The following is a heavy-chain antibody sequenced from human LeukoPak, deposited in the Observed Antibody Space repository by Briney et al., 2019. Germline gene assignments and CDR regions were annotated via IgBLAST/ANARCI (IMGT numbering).Heavy chain of an antibody. CDR2: ISGSGGST. V-gene: IGHV3-23*01. CDR1: GFTFSSYA. Sequence: PGGSLRLSCAASGFTFSSYAMSWVRQAPGKGLEWVSAISGSGGSTYYADSVKGRFTISRDNAKNSLYLQMNSLRAEDTAVYYCARRVEHSSNGMDVWGQGTTVTVSS. CDR3: ARRVEHSSNGMDV. D-gene: IGHD6-19*01. J-gene: IGHJ6*02.